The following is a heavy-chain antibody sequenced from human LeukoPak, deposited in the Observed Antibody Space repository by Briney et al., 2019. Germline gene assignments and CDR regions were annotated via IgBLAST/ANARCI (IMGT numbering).Heavy chain of an antibody. CDR2: INPSGGST. V-gene: IGHV1-46*01. Sequence: ASVKVSCKASGYTFTSYYMHWVRQAPGQGLEWMGIINPSGGSTSYAQKFQGRVTMTRDTSTSTVYMELSSLRAEDTAVYYCARAPKNVGAIAAAGIVPDYYYYMDVWGKGTTVTVSS. J-gene: IGHJ6*03. CDR3: ARAPKNVGAIAAAGIVPDYYYYMDV. CDR1: GYTFTSYY. D-gene: IGHD6-13*01.